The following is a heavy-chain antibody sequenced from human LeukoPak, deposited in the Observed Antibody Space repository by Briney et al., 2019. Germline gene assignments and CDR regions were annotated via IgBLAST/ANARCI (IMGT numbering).Heavy chain of an antibody. Sequence: GGSLRLSCAASGFTFSGSAMHWVRQASGKGLEWVGRIRSKANSYATAYAASVKGRFTISRDDSKNTAYRQMNSLKTEDTAVYYCLPASPAYYFDYWGQGTLVTVSS. CDR3: LPASPAYYFDY. CDR2: IRSKANSYAT. V-gene: IGHV3-73*01. CDR1: GFTFSGSA. J-gene: IGHJ4*02. D-gene: IGHD6-25*01.